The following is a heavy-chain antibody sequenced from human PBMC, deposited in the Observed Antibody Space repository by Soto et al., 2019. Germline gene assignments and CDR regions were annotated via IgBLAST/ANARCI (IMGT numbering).Heavy chain of an antibody. D-gene: IGHD2-15*01. CDR3: ARILLDSGGEFDY. Sequence: SETRSLTCTVSGGSISSYYWSWVRQPPGKGLEWIGYVYYNRNTNYYPSLKSRVTISVDTSKNQFSLNLSSVTAADTAVYYCARILLDSGGEFDYWGQGTLVTVSS. J-gene: IGHJ4*02. V-gene: IGHV4-59*01. CDR2: VYYNRNT. CDR1: GGSISSYY.